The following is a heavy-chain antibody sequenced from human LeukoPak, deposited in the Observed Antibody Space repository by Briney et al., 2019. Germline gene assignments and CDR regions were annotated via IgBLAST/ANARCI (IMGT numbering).Heavy chain of an antibody. CDR1: GGSISNYH. J-gene: IGHJ4*02. CDR3: ARGKRVGATDFDY. Sequence: SETLSLTCTVSGGSISNYHWSWIRQPPGKGLEWIGYIFYSGSTNYNPSLKSRVTISVDTSKNQFSLKLSSVTAADTAVYYCARGKRVGATDFDYWGQGTLVTVSS. D-gene: IGHD1-26*01. V-gene: IGHV4-59*08. CDR2: IFYSGST.